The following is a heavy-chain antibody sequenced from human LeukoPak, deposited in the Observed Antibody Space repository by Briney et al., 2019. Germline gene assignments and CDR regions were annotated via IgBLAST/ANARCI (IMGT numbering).Heavy chain of an antibody. Sequence: GGSLRLSCAASGFTVSTNYMSWVRQAPGKGLEWVSYISTTSSHINYADSVKGRFTISRDNAKNSLSLQINSLRAEDTAVYYCARLAGVKVGTTYFDYWGQGTLVTVSS. V-gene: IGHV3-11*03. CDR1: GFTVSTNY. J-gene: IGHJ4*02. CDR2: ISTTSSHI. D-gene: IGHD1-26*01. CDR3: ARLAGVKVGTTYFDY.